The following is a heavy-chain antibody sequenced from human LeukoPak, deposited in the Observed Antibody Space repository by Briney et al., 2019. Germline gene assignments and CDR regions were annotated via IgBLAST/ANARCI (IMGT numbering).Heavy chain of an antibody. CDR1: GGSIDITNY. V-gene: IGHV4-4*02. J-gene: IGHJ4*02. CDR3: TREDRPFCPFAY. Sequence: PSETLSLTCGVSGGSIDITNYWSWVRQAPGKGLEWIGEISHDGTTNYNPSLRSRVAMSLDRANNQFSLSLTSVTAADTAVYYRTREDRPFCPFAYWGQGVLVTVSS. CDR2: ISHDGTT. D-gene: IGHD3-22*01.